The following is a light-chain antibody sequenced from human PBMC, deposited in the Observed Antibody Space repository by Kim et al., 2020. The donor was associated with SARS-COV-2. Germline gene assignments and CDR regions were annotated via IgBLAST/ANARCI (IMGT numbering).Light chain of an antibody. V-gene: IGLV10-54*01. CDR2: RNN. CDR3: SAWDSSLSVWV. J-gene: IGLJ3*02. CDR1: SNNVGNQG. Sequence: QAGLTQPPSVSKGLRQTATLTCTGNSNNVGNQGAAWLQQHQGHPPKLLSYRNNNRPSGIAERLSASRSGNTASLTITGLQPEDEADYYCSAWDSSLSVWVFGGETKLTVL.